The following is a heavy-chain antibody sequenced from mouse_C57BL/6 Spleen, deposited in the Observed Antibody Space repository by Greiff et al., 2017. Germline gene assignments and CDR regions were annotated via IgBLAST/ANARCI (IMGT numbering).Heavy chain of an antibody. CDR3: ACYTRSYWYFDV. CDR1: GYTFTGYW. CDR2: ILPGGGST. V-gene: IGHV1-9*01. D-gene: IGHD2-12*01. J-gene: IGHJ1*03. Sequence: QVQLQQSGAELMKPGASVKLSCKATGYTFTGYWIEWVKQRPGHGLEWIGEILPGGGSTNYNEKFKGKATFTADTTSNTAYMQLSSLTTEDAATYYCACYTRSYWYFDVWGTGTTVTVSS.